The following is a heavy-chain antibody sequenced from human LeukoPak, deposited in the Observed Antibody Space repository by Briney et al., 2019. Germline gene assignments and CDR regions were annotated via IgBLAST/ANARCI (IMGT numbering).Heavy chain of an antibody. CDR3: ASLGSSVTFDY. CDR1: GFTFSSYW. CDR2: INSDGSST. J-gene: IGHJ4*02. Sequence: GGSLRLSCAASGFTFSSYWMHWVRQAPGKGLVWVSRINSDGSSTSYADSVKGRFTISRDNAKNTLYLQMNSLRAEDTAVYYCASLGSSVTFDYWGQGTLVTVSS. D-gene: IGHD1-26*01. V-gene: IGHV3-74*01.